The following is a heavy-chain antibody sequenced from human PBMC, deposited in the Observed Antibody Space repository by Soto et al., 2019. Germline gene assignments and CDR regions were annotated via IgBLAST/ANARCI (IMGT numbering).Heavy chain of an antibody. CDR3: ARDPVGGMAVAGTRGAAFDI. CDR2: IYSAGNT. V-gene: IGHV3-66*01. Sequence: GGSLRLSCAASGFTVSSNYMSWVRPAPGKGLEWISIIYSAGNTYYADSVKGRFTISRDNSKNTLYLQMNSLGAEDTAVYYCARDPVGGMAVAGTRGAAFDIWGQGTMVTVSS. J-gene: IGHJ3*02. D-gene: IGHD6-19*01. CDR1: GFTVSSNY.